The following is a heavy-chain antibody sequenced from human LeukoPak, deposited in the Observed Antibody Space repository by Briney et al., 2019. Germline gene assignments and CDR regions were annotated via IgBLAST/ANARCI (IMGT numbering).Heavy chain of an antibody. Sequence: PVGSLRLSCVASANYWMHWVRQAPGKGLVWVSHINSDGSWTSYADSVKGRFTISKDNAKNTVYLQMNSLRAEDTAVYYCVSFYETYWGRGTLVTVSS. J-gene: IGHJ4*02. D-gene: IGHD2/OR15-2a*01. CDR1: ANYW. V-gene: IGHV3-74*01. CDR2: INSDGSWT. CDR3: VSFYETY.